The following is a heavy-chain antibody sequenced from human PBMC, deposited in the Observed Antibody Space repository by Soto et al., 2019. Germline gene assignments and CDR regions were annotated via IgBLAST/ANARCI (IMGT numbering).Heavy chain of an antibody. Sequence: GGSLRLSCAVSGFTFSSYVFSWVRQAPGKGLEWVAVISYDGSDKYYADSVKGRFTISRDNSKNTLYLQLNSLRAEDTAVYYCARDTHYFDSSGQYDYWGQGALVTVSS. CDR1: GFTFSSYV. D-gene: IGHD3-22*01. V-gene: IGHV3-30-3*01. CDR3: ARDTHYFDSSGQYDY. CDR2: ISYDGSDK. J-gene: IGHJ4*02.